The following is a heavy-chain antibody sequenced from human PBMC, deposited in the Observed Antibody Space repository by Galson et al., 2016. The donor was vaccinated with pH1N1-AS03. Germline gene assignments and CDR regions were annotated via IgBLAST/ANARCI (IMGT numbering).Heavy chain of an antibody. CDR2: IKSKTDGGTT. D-gene: IGHD5-24*01. CDR3: NIVGVGDGSSYDY. Sequence: SLRLSCAASGFSFSNAWMTWVRQAPGKGLEWVGRIKSKTDGGTTEYAAPVKGRFTISRDDSKNTLFLQMNTLIIEDTAVYYCNIVGVGDGSSYDYWGQGTLVTVSS. CDR1: GFSFSNAW. J-gene: IGHJ4*02. V-gene: IGHV3-15*01.